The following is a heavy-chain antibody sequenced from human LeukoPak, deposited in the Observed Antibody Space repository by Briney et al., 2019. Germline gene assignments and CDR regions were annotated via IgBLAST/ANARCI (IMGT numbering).Heavy chain of an antibody. J-gene: IGHJ4*02. V-gene: IGHV3-30*02. Sequence: PGGSLRPSCAASGFTFSSYGMHWVRQAPGKGLEWVAFIRYDGSNKYYADSVKGRFTISRDNSKNTLYLQMNSLRAEDTAVYYCAKDPDAYCYDSSGYYDENYWGQGTLVTVSS. CDR3: AKDPDAYCYDSSGYYDENY. CDR2: IRYDGSNK. CDR1: GFTFSSYG. D-gene: IGHD3-22*01.